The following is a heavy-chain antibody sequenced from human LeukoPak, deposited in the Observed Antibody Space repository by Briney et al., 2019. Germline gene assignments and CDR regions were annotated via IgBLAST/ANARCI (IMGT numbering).Heavy chain of an antibody. J-gene: IGHJ4*02. CDR2: IYYSGST. Sequence: KASETLSLTCTVSGGSISSYYWSWIRQPPGKGLEWIGYIYYSGSTNYNPSLKSRVTISVDTSKNQFSLKLSSVTAADTAVYYCARAATYYYDSSVYVYFDYWGQGTLVTVSS. V-gene: IGHV4-59*01. CDR1: GGSISSYY. CDR3: ARAATYYYDSSVYVYFDY. D-gene: IGHD3-22*01.